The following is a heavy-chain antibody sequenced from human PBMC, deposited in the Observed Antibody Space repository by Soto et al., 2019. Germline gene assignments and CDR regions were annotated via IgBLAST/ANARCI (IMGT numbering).Heavy chain of an antibody. Sequence: GGSLRLSCAASGFTFSSYAMSWARQAPGKGLEWVSAISGSGGSTYYADSVKGRFTISRDNSKNTLYLQINSLRAEDTAVYYCAKGLKYQVVAATDDYWGQGTLVTVSS. V-gene: IGHV3-23*01. CDR3: AKGLKYQVVAATDDY. J-gene: IGHJ4*02. D-gene: IGHD2-15*01. CDR1: GFTFSSYA. CDR2: ISGSGGST.